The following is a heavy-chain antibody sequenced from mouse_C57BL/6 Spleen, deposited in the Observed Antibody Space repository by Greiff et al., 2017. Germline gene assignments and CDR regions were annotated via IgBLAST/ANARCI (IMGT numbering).Heavy chain of an antibody. Sequence: EVQRVESGGGLVQPGGSLSLSCAASGFTFTDYYMSWVRQPPGKALEWLGFIRNKANGYTTEYSASVKGRFTISRDNSQSILYLQMNALRAEDSATYYCARFPYYYCSSYNYFDYWGQGTTLTVSS. J-gene: IGHJ2*01. D-gene: IGHD1-1*01. CDR1: GFTFTDYY. CDR2: IRNKANGYTT. V-gene: IGHV7-3*01. CDR3: ARFPYYYCSSYNYFDY.